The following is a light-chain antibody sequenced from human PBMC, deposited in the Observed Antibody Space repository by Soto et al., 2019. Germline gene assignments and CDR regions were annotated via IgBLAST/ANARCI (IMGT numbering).Light chain of an antibody. CDR3: LQDYNYPWT. CDR2: AAT. V-gene: IGKV1-6*02. J-gene: IGKJ1*01. Sequence: AIQMTQSPSSLSASVGDRVTITCRASQGIRDDLGWFQQKPGKAPSLLIFAATHLQSGVPSRFSGSGSGTDFTLTISSLQPEDFATYYCLQDYNYPWTFGQGTKVEIK. CDR1: QGIRDD.